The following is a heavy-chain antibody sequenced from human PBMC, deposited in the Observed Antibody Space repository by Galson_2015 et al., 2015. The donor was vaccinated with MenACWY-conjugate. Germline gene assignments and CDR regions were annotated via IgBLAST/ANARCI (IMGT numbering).Heavy chain of an antibody. V-gene: IGHV3-23*01. D-gene: IGHD2-15*01. J-gene: IGHJ3*02. CDR3: AREGKLSGKPLWGPGDDAFDI. Sequence: SLRLSCAASGFTFSSYAMTWVRQAPGKGLEWVSGISSNGYTPYYADSVKGRFTISRDNSKNTLYLQMNSLRAEDTAVYYCAREGKLSGKPLWGPGDDAFDIWGQGTIVTVSS. CDR1: GFTFSSYA. CDR2: ISSNGYTP.